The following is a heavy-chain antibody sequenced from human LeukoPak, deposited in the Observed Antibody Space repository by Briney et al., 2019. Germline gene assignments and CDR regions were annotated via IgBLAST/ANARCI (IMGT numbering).Heavy chain of an antibody. D-gene: IGHD3-22*01. V-gene: IGHV3-53*01. J-gene: IGHJ6*03. CDR1: GFTVSSNY. Sequence: GGSLRLSCAASGFTVSSNYMSWVRQAPGKGLEWVSVIYSGGRTYYADSVKGRFTISRDNSKNTLYLQMNSLRAEDTAVYYCAKDDSRLYYYYMDVWGKGTTVTISS. CDR2: IYSGGRT. CDR3: AKDDSRLYYYYMDV.